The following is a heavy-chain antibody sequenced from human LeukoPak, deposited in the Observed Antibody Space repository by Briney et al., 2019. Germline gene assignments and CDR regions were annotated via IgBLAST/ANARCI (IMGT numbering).Heavy chain of an antibody. CDR2: INPSGGST. Sequence: ASVKVSCKASGCTFTSYYMHWVRQAPGQGLEWMGIINPSGGSTSYAQKFQGRVTMTRDTSTSTVYMELSSLRSEDTAVYYCARTISDWYFDLWGRGTLVTVSS. D-gene: IGHD5-12*01. CDR3: ARTISDWYFDL. CDR1: GCTFTSYY. J-gene: IGHJ2*01. V-gene: IGHV1-46*01.